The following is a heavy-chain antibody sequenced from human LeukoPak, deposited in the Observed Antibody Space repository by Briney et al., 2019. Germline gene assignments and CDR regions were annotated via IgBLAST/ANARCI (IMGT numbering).Heavy chain of an antibody. J-gene: IGHJ4*02. V-gene: IGHV3-23*01. Sequence: GGSLRLSCAASGFTFSSHWMTWVRQAPGKGLEWVSSLSGNERDTRYADSVRGRFTISRDNSENLLYLQMTSLGAEDTAIYYCSKDLERHTVGYFDSWGQGVLVTVSS. CDR1: GFTFSSHW. CDR2: LSGNERDT. D-gene: IGHD1-1*01. CDR3: SKDLERHTVGYFDS.